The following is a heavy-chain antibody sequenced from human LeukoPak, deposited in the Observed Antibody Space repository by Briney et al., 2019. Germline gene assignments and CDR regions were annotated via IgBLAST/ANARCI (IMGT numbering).Heavy chain of an antibody. Sequence: GASVKVSCKASGGTFSSYAISWVRQAPGQGLEWMGRIIPIFGTANYAQKFQGRVTITTDESTSTAYMELSSLRSEDTAVYYCAREWTGWADFWSGYYPYYYYYYMDVWGKGTTVTVSS. CDR3: AREWTGWADFWSGYYPYYYYYYMDV. CDR1: GGTFSSYA. J-gene: IGHJ6*03. D-gene: IGHD3-3*01. CDR2: IIPIFGTA. V-gene: IGHV1-69*05.